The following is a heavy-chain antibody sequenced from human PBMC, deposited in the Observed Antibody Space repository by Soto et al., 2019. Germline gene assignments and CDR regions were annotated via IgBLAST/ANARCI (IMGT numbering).Heavy chain of an antibody. Sequence: QLQLQESGPGLVKPSETLSLTCTVSGGSISSSGHYWGWIRQPPGKGLEWIGSMYYRGSSYYNPSLKSRVTISGDTSKNQFSLNLNSVTAADTAVYYCATYGSGWYFDYWGQGTLVTVAS. D-gene: IGHD6-19*01. CDR2: MYYRGSS. V-gene: IGHV4-39*01. J-gene: IGHJ4*02. CDR1: GGSISSSGHY. CDR3: ATYGSGWYFDY.